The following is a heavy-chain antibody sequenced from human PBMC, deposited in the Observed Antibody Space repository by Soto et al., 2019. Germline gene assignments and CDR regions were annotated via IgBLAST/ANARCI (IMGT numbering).Heavy chain of an antibody. Sequence: GGSLRLSCTVSGFAFNNYGINWVRQAPGKGLEWVSSLSKSDYTYYSDSVTGRFTISRDNPKNSVSLQMNTLRVEDTAVYYCAREDSIIIPAVSDFWGQGTLVTVSS. J-gene: IGHJ4*02. CDR2: LSKSDYT. D-gene: IGHD2-2*01. V-gene: IGHV3-21*01. CDR1: GFAFNNYG. CDR3: AREDSIIIPAVSDF.